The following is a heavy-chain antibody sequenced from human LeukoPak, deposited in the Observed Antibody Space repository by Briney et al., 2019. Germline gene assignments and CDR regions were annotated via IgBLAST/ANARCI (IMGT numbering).Heavy chain of an antibody. V-gene: IGHV4-30-4*01. CDR3: ARGSWSSSIDY. J-gene: IGHJ4*02. D-gene: IGHD6-6*01. Sequence: SETLSLTCTVSGGSISSGDYYWIWIRQPPGKGPEWIGYIYYSGSTYYNPSLKSRVTISGDTSKNQLSLKVNSVTAADTAVYYCARGSWSSSIDYWGQGTLVTVSS. CDR1: GGSISSGDYY. CDR2: IYYSGST.